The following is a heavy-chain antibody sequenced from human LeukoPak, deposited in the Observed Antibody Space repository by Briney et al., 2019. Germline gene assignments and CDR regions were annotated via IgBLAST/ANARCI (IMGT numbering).Heavy chain of an antibody. Sequence: GGSLRLSCAASGFTFDDYGMSWVRQAPGKGLEWVSGINWNGGSTVYADSVKGRFTISRDNAKNSLYLQMNSLRAEDTAVYYCARDDRRYYDILTGYWYYYYYYMDVWGKGTTVTVSS. V-gene: IGHV3-20*04. CDR3: ARDDRRYYDILTGYWYYYYYYMDV. CDR2: INWNGGST. J-gene: IGHJ6*03. D-gene: IGHD3-9*01. CDR1: GFTFDDYG.